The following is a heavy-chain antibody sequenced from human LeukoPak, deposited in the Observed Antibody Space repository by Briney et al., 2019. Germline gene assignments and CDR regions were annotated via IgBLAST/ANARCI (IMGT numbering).Heavy chain of an antibody. V-gene: IGHV3-48*03. CDR3: ARGFSGYSSSWPKTRYYYYMDV. CDR1: GFTFSSYE. J-gene: IGHJ6*03. D-gene: IGHD6-13*01. CDR2: ISSSGSTI. Sequence: GGSLRLSCAASGFTFSSYEMNWVRQAPGKGLEWVSYISSSGSTIYYADSVKGRFTISRDNAKNSLYLQMNSLRAEDTAVYYCARGFSGYSSSWPKTRYYYYMDVWGKGTTVTISS.